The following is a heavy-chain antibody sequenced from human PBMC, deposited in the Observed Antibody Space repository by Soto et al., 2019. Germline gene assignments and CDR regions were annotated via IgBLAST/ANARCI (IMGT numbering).Heavy chain of an antibody. CDR3: ARTELRGSDYYGMDG. J-gene: IGHJ6*02. CDR2: INHSGRT. V-gene: IGHV4-34*01. Sequence: QVQLQQWGAGLLKPSETLSLTCAVSGGSFSGSYWIWIRQPPWKGLEWTGEINHSGRTNYNPSLKIRVTISVDTSKNQFSLKLSSVTAADTAVYYCARTELRGSDYYGMDGCGQGTTVTVSS. CDR1: GGSFSGSY. D-gene: IGHD1-26*01.